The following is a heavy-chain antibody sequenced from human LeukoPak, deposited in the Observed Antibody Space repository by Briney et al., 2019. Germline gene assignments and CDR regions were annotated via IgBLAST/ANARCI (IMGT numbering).Heavy chain of an antibody. CDR3: ARRGRNSSGWQDYL. V-gene: IGHV4-59*01. CDR2: IYHTGST. J-gene: IGHJ4*02. Sequence: SETLSLTCTVSGRSLSSYYWSWIRQPPGKGLEWIANIYHTGSTNYNPSLSSRVTISIDTAKNQFSLKLTSVTAADTAVYYCARRGRNSSGWQDYLWGQGTLVTVSS. CDR1: GRSLSSYY. D-gene: IGHD6-25*01.